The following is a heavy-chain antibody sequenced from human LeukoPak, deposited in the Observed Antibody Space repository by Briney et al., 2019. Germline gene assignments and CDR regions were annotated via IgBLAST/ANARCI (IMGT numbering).Heavy chain of an antibody. D-gene: IGHD5-18*01. V-gene: IGHV3-66*02. J-gene: IGHJ6*02. Sequence: QSGGSLRLSCAASGFTVSSNYMSWVRQAPGKGLEWVSVIYSGGSTYYADSVKGRFTISRDNSKNTLYLQMNSLRAEDTAVYYCARDAMVSYYYYGMDVWGQGTTVTVFS. CDR1: GFTVSSNY. CDR2: IYSGGST. CDR3: ARDAMVSYYYYGMDV.